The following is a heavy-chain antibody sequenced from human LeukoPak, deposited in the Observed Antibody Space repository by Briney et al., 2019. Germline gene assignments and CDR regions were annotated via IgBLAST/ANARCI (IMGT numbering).Heavy chain of an antibody. Sequence: GGSLRLSCAASGFTFSSYSMNWVRQAPGKGLEWVAVLSYDGTNIHYIDSVKGRFTISRDNSKNTVYLQMDSLRTEDTAMYYCVGGSYAYWGQGTLVTVSS. V-gene: IGHV3-30*03. CDR3: VGGSYAY. CDR1: GFTFSSYS. J-gene: IGHJ4*02. CDR2: LSYDGTNI. D-gene: IGHD3-16*01.